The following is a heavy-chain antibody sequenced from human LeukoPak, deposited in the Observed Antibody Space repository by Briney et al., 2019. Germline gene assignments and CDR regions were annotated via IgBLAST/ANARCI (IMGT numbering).Heavy chain of an antibody. V-gene: IGHV3-64*01. J-gene: IGHJ4*02. Sequence: GGSLRLSCAASGFTLSSYAMHWVRQAPGKGLEYVSAISSNGGSRYYANSVKGRFTISRDNSKNTLYLQVGSLRAEDMAVYYCARGFPSPDKRPCWGQGTLVTVSS. CDR1: GFTLSSYA. D-gene: IGHD3-10*01. CDR3: ARGFPSPDKRPC. CDR2: ISSNGGSR.